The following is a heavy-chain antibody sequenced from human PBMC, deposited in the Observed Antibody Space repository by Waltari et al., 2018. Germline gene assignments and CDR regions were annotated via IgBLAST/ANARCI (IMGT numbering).Heavy chain of an antibody. Sequence: QGQLVESGGGVVQPGRSLRLSCAASGFIFSNYGMHWVRPAPGKGLEWVAVISYDGSIKFYADAVKGRFTISRDNSKNTLYLQMNSLRADDTAVYYCGKGLDTTMIKMGDYWGQGTLVTVSS. CDR3: GKGLDTTMIKMGDY. D-gene: IGHD5-18*01. V-gene: IGHV3-30*18. CDR2: ISYDGSIK. CDR1: GFIFSNYG. J-gene: IGHJ4*02.